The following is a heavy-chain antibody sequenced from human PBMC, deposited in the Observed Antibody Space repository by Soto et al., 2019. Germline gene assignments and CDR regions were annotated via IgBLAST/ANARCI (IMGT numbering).Heavy chain of an antibody. J-gene: IGHJ6*01. CDR2: IYYRGST. CDR3: ARVYGGFFFQAEDG. V-gene: IGHV4-59*01. Sequence: RQPPGPGLEWIGYIYYRGSTKYNHSLKSRVTISVDTSKNRFSLKLSSVTAADTAVYFCARVYGGFFFQAEDG. D-gene: IGHD4-17*01.